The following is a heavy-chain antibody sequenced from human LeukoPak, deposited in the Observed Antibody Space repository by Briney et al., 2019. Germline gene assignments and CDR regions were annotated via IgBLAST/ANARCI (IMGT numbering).Heavy chain of an antibody. Sequence: NPGGSLRLSCAASGFTFSSYSMNWVRQAPGKGLEWVSSISSSSSYIYYADPVKGRFTISRDNAKNSLYLQMNSLRAEDTAVYYCARDMVRGVIPRGDAFDIWGQGTMVTVSS. V-gene: IGHV3-21*01. CDR3: ARDMVRGVIPRGDAFDI. CDR1: GFTFSSYS. D-gene: IGHD3-10*01. J-gene: IGHJ3*02. CDR2: ISSSSSYI.